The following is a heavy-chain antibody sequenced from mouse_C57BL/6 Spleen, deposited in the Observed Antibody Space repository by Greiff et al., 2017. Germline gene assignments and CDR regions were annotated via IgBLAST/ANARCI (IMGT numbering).Heavy chain of an antibody. J-gene: IGHJ2*01. CDR3: ARPSTSYYFDY. D-gene: IGHD1-1*01. V-gene: IGHV1-22*01. CDR1: GYTFTDYN. Sequence: VQLQQSGPELVKPGASVKMSCKASGYTFTDYNMHWVKQSHGKSLEWIGYINPKNGGTSYNQKFKGKATLTVHKSSSTAYMERRSLTSEDSAVXYCARPSTSYYFDYWGQGTTLTVSS. CDR2: INPKNGGT.